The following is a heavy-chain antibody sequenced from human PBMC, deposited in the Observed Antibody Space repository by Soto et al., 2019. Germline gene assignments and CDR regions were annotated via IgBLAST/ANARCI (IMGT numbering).Heavy chain of an antibody. D-gene: IGHD6-19*01. J-gene: IGHJ6*02. CDR3: ARDSGTPGYSSGWYGYYYYYGMDV. CDR1: GGSISSYY. CDR2: IYYIGST. Sequence: ETLSLTCTVSGGSISSYYWSWIRQPPGKGLEWIGYIYYIGSTNYNPSLKSRVTISVDTSKNQFSLKLSSVTAADTAVYYCARDSGTPGYSSGWYGYYYYYGMDVWGQGTTVTVSS. V-gene: IGHV4-59*01.